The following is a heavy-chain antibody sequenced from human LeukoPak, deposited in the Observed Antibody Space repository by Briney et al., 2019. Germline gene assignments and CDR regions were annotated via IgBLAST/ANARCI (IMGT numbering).Heavy chain of an antibody. D-gene: IGHD3-10*02. Sequence: GGSLRLSCAASGFTFSTYSMGWVRQAPGKVLEWVSYISDRSSTIYYPDSGTGRFTISRDTATTSLYLQMDSLRAEDTAVYYCARASNYVFDYWGQGTLVTVSS. V-gene: IGHV3-48*01. CDR2: ISDRSSTI. CDR3: ARASNYVFDY. J-gene: IGHJ4*02. CDR1: GFTFSTYS.